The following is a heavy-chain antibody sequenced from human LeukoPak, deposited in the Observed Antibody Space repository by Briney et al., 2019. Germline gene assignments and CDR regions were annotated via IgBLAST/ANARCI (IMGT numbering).Heavy chain of an antibody. D-gene: IGHD1/OR15-1a*01. V-gene: IGHV4-34*01. Sequence: SETLSLTCAVYGGSFGGYYWSWIRQPPGKGLEWIGEINHSGSTNYNPSLKSRVTISVDTSKNQFSLKLSSVTAADTAVYYCARYNWNIDYWGQGTLVTVSS. J-gene: IGHJ4*02. CDR2: INHSGST. CDR3: ARYNWNIDY. CDR1: GGSFGGYY.